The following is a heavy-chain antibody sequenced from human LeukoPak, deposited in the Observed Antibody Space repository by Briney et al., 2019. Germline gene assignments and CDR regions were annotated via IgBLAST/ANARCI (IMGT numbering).Heavy chain of an antibody. D-gene: IGHD3-10*01. V-gene: IGHV4-31*03. Sequence: PSETLSLTCTVSGGSISSGGYYWSWIRQHPGKGLEWIGYIYYSGSTYYNPSLKSRVTISVDTSKNQFSLKLSSVTAADTAVYYCARVGDMVRNPLLDYWGQGTLVTVSS. CDR2: IYYSGST. J-gene: IGHJ4*02. CDR3: ARVGDMVRNPLLDY. CDR1: GGSISSGGYY.